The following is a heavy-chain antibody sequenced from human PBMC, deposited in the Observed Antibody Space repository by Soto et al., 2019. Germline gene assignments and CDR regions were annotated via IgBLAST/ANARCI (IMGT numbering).Heavy chain of an antibody. D-gene: IGHD3-3*01. CDR3: TRTSGEYDFWSGYQLDY. CDR1: GFTFGDYA. CDR2: IRSKAYGGTT. V-gene: IGHV3-49*03. J-gene: IGHJ4*02. Sequence: GGSLRLSCTASGFTFGDYAMSWFRQAPGKGLEWVGFIRSKAYGGTTEYAASVKGRFTISRDDSKSIAYLQMNSLKTEDTAVYYCTRTSGEYDFWSGYQLDYWGQGTLVTVSS.